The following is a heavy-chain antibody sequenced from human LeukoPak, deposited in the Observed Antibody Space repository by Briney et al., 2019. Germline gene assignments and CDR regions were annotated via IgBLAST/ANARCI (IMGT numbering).Heavy chain of an antibody. CDR2: ISYDGSNK. CDR3: ARDRVGGNATFDI. CDR1: GFTFSSYA. Sequence: PGGSRRPPWAASGFTFSSYARHGVRKAPGKGLGGGPVISYDGSNKYYADSVKGRFTISRDNSKNTLYLQMNSLRAEDTAVYYCARDRVGGNATFDIWGQGTMVTVSS. V-gene: IGHV3-30*04. D-gene: IGHD4-23*01. J-gene: IGHJ3*02.